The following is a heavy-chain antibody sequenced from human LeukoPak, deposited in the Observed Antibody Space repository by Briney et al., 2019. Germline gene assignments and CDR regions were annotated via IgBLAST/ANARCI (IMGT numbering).Heavy chain of an antibody. Sequence: SETLSLTCTVSGGSISSYYWSWIRQPPEKGLEWIGYIYYSGSTNYNPSLKSRVTISVDTSKNQFSLKLSSVTAADTAVYYCARDRALGSGKFYFDYWGQGTLVTVSS. CDR3: ARDRALGSGKFYFDY. D-gene: IGHD3-16*01. CDR1: GGSISSYY. J-gene: IGHJ4*02. V-gene: IGHV4-59*01. CDR2: IYYSGST.